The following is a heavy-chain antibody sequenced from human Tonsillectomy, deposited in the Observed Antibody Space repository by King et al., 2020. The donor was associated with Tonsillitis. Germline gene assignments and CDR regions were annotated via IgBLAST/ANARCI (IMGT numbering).Heavy chain of an antibody. CDR1: GFSLSTSGVG. CDR3: AHSRPYYYDSSGYYPPNFDY. V-gene: IGHV2-5*01. CDR2: RYWNDVK. Sequence: TLKESGPTLVKPPQTLTLTCTFSGFSLSTSGVGVGVIRQPPGKALECLALRYWNDVKRYSPILKSRLTSTKDTPKNQVVLTMTNADPVDTATYYCAHSRPYYYDSSGYYPPNFDYWGQGTLVTVSS. J-gene: IGHJ4*02. D-gene: IGHD3-22*01.